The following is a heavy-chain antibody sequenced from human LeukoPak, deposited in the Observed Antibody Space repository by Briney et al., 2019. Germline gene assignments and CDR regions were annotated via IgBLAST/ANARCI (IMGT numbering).Heavy chain of an antibody. CDR1: GGSISSSNW. D-gene: IGHD1-26*01. CDR2: IYHSGST. CDR3: ARVRMYRTYYFDY. Sequence: SETLSLTCAVSGGSISSSNWWSWVRQPPGKGLEWIGEIYHSGSTNYNPSLKSRVTISVDKSKNQFSLKLSSVTAADTAVYYCARVRMYRTYYFDYWGQGTLVTVSS. V-gene: IGHV4-4*02. J-gene: IGHJ4*02.